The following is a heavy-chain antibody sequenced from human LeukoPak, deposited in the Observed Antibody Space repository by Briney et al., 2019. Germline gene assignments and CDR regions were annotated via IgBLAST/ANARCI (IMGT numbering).Heavy chain of an antibody. Sequence: GGSLRLSCAASGFTFSSYSMSWVRQAPGKGLEWVSSISSSSSYIYYADSVKGRFTISRDNAKNSLYLQMNSLRAEDTAVYYCARGLVGATGPYYFDYWGQGTLVTVSS. V-gene: IGHV3-21*01. CDR1: GFTFSSYS. J-gene: IGHJ4*02. CDR2: ISSSSSYI. CDR3: ARGLVGATGPYYFDY. D-gene: IGHD1-26*01.